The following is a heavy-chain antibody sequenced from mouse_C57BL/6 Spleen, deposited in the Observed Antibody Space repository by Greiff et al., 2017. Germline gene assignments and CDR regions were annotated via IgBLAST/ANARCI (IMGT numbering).Heavy chain of an antibody. D-gene: IGHD1-1*01. V-gene: IGHV14-3*01. CDR2: IDPANGNT. CDR3: ARSGATIVAKFAY. Sequence: VQLKQSVAELVRPGASVTLSCTASGYNIKNTYMHWVKQRPEQGLEWIGSIDPANGNTKYTPKFQGKATITADTSSNTAYLQLSSLTSEDTAIXYCARSGATIVAKFAYWGQGTLVTVSA. J-gene: IGHJ3*01. CDR1: GYNIKNTY.